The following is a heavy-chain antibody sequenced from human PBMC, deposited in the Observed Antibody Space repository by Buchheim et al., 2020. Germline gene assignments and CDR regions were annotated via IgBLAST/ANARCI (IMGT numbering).Heavy chain of an antibody. V-gene: IGHV3-33*01. CDR2: IWPDGSSK. Sequence: QVQLVESGGGVVQPGRSLRLSCAASGFTFSDHGMHWVRQAPGKGLEWVTIIWPDGSSKYYADSVKGRFAISRDNSKNTLSLKMKGLRVEDTAVYYCVRDSETKAMDVWGQGTT. CDR1: GFTFSDHG. J-gene: IGHJ6*02. CDR3: VRDSETKAMDV. D-gene: IGHD1-26*01.